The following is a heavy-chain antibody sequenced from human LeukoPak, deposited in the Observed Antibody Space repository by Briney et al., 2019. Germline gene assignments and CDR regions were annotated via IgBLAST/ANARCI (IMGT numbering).Heavy chain of an antibody. D-gene: IGHD3-3*01. CDR3: ARGYDFWSGYWSHSDY. Sequence: GRSLRLSCAASGFTFSSYGMHWVRQAPGKGLEYVSAISSNGGSTYYANSVKGRFTISRDNSKNTLYLQMGSLRAEDMAVYYCARGYDFWSGYWSHSDYWGQGTLVTVSS. V-gene: IGHV3-64*01. J-gene: IGHJ4*02. CDR1: GFTFSSYG. CDR2: ISSNGGST.